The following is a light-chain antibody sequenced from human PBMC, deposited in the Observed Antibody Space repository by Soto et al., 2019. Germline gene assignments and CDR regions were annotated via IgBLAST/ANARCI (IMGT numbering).Light chain of an antibody. CDR2: ASS. CDR3: QQSYTNIQVLT. CDR1: QSLSSH. V-gene: IGKV1-39*01. J-gene: IGKJ4*01. Sequence: DIQMTQSPSSLYASVGDRVTITCRASQSLSSHLNWYQQKPGKAPKLLIYASSSLQSGVPSRFSGSRSGTEFTLTISSLQPEDFATYYCQQSYTNIQVLTFGGGTKVEI.